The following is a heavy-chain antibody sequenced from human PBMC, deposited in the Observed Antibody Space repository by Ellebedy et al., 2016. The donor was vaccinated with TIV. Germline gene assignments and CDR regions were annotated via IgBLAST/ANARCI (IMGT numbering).Heavy chain of an antibody. CDR2: IRSKAYGGAT. CDR3: ARCLYDNSGYYYTHAFDI. Sequence: PGGSLRLSCAASGFTFSDHYMDWVRQAPGKGLEWVGFIRSKAYGGATEYAAYVKGRFIISRDDSKNSLYLQMSSLKTEDTAVYYCARCLYDNSGYYYTHAFDIWGQGTMVTVSS. V-gene: IGHV3-72*01. D-gene: IGHD3-22*01. CDR1: GFTFSDHY. J-gene: IGHJ3*02.